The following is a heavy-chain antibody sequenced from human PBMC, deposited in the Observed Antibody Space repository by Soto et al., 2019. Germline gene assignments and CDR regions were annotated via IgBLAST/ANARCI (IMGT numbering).Heavy chain of an antibody. J-gene: IGHJ6*02. V-gene: IGHV4-30-2*01. CDR1: GGTISSGGYS. Sequence: PSVTLSLTCAVSGGTISSGGYSWSWIRQPPGKGLEWLGYIYHSGSTYYNPSLKSRVTISVDRSKNQFSLKLISVTAADTAVYYCASLKTGTTYYGMDVWGQGTTVTVSS. CDR2: IYHSGST. D-gene: IGHD1-1*01. CDR3: ASLKTGTTYYGMDV.